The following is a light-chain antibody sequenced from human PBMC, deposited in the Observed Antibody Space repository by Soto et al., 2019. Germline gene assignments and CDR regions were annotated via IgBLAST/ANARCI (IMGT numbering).Light chain of an antibody. Sequence: PSSASGSPGRSVAISCTGTSSDVGGYNYVSWYQQHPGKAPKLMIYEVNKRPSGVPDRFSGSKSGNTASLTLSGLQAEGEADYYCSSYAGSSNVFGTGTNVTVL. J-gene: IGLJ1*01. CDR1: SSDVGGYNY. CDR3: SSYAGSSNV. CDR2: EVN. V-gene: IGLV2-8*01.